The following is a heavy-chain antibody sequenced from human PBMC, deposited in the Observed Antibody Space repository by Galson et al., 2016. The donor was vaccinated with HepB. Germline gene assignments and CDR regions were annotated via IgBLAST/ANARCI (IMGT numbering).Heavy chain of an antibody. V-gene: IGHV4-59*01. CDR2: IYSSGSP. Sequence: SETLSLTCSVSGGSIRNYYWTWIRQTPGKGLEWIGYIYSSGSPYYNPSLNSRVSISVDRSKDQLSLSLRSVTSADTAIYYCARVPQNNYYSHMDVWGKGPTVIVSS. CDR1: GGSIRNYY. J-gene: IGHJ6*03. CDR3: ARVPQNNYYSHMDV.